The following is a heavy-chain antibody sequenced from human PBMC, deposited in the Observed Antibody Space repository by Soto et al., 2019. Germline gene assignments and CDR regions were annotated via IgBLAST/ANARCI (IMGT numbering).Heavy chain of an antibody. J-gene: IGHJ4*02. V-gene: IGHV3-33*01. CDR3: ARDYDFSGPFDY. Sequence: SLRLSCAASGFTFSSYGMHWVRQAPGKGLEWVAVIWYDGSNKYYADSVKGRFTISRDNSKNTLYLQMNSLRAEDTAVYYCARDYDFSGPFDYWGQGTLVTVSS. CDR2: IWYDGSNK. CDR1: GFTFSSYG. D-gene: IGHD3-3*01.